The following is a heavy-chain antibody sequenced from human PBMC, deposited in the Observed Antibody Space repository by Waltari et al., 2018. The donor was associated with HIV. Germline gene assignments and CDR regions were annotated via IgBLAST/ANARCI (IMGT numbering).Heavy chain of an antibody. CDR3: ARAGVVVAAIENWFDP. D-gene: IGHD2-15*01. Sequence: QVQLQESGPGLVTPSQTLSLTCPVSGGSIRSGSYYWRWIRQPAGKGLEWIGRIYTSGSTNYNPSLKSRVTISVDTSKNQFSLKLSSVTAADTAVYYCARAGVVVAAIENWFDPWGQGTLVTVSS. J-gene: IGHJ5*02. CDR1: GGSIRSGSYY. V-gene: IGHV4-61*02. CDR2: IYTSGST.